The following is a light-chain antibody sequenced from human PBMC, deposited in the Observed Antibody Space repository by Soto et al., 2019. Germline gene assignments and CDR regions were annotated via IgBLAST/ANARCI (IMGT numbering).Light chain of an antibody. CDR3: QQRNNWPLT. CDR1: QSVRGY. CDR2: DAS. J-gene: IGKJ4*01. Sequence: EIVLTQSPATLSLSPGERATLSCRASQSVRGYLAWYQQKPGQAPRLLIHDASTRATGIPARFSGSGSGTEFTLTIGSLEPEDSPVYYCQQRNNWPLTFGGGTKVEIK. V-gene: IGKV3-11*01.